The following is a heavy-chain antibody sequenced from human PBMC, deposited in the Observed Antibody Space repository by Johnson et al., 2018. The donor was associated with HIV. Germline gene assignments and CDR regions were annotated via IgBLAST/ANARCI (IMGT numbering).Heavy chain of an antibody. CDR1: GFTVSSNY. CDR3: SGEQGQQLVPDAFDI. D-gene: IGHD6-13*01. CDR2: LYSGGST. V-gene: IGHV3-53*01. J-gene: IGHJ3*02. Sequence: VQLVESGGGLIQPGGSLRLSCAASGFTVSSNYMSWVRQAPGKGLEWVSVLYSGGSTYYADSVKGRFTISRDNSKNTLYLQMNSLRAEATAVYYCSGEQGQQLVPDAFDIWGQGTMVTVSS.